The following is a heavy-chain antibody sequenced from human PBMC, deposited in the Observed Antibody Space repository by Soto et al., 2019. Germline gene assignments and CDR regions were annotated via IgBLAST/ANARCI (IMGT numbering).Heavy chain of an antibody. V-gene: IGHV4-31*03. D-gene: IGHD3-10*01. CDR3: ARCAGGTMVRV. CDR2: IYYSGST. CDR1: GGSISSSSYY. Sequence: PSETLSLTCTVSGGSISSSSYYWGWIRQPPGKGLEWIGYIYYSGSTYYNPSLKSRVTISVDTSKNQFSLKLSSVTAADTAVYYCARCAGGTMVRVWGQGTMVTVSS. J-gene: IGHJ3*01.